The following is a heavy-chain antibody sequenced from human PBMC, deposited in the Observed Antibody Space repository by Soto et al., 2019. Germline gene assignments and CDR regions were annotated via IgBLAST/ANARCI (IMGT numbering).Heavy chain of an antibody. CDR1: GFTFSSYG. CDR2: ISYDGSNK. V-gene: IGHV3-30*18. CDR3: AKTSPRPRWVSYGGNSFDH. D-gene: IGHD4-17*01. Sequence: GGSLRLSCAASGFTFSSYGMHWVRQAPGKGLEWVAVISYDGSNKYYADSVKGRFTISRDNSKNTLYLQMNSLRAEDTAVYYCAKTSPRPRWVSYGGNSFDHWGQGTLVTVSS. J-gene: IGHJ5*02.